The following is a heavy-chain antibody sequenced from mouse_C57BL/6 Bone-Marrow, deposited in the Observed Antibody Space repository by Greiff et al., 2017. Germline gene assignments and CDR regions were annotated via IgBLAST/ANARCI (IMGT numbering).Heavy chain of an antibody. Sequence: VQLQQSGAELVRPGASVKLSCTASGFNIKDDYMHWVKQRPEQGLEWIGWIDPENGDTEYASKFQGKATITADTSSNTAYLQLSSLTSEDTAVYYCTTYDSYWYCDVWGTGTTVTVSS. CDR3: TTYDSYWYCDV. V-gene: IGHV14-4*01. J-gene: IGHJ1*03. CDR2: IDPENGDT. CDR1: GFNIKDDY. D-gene: IGHD2-4*01.